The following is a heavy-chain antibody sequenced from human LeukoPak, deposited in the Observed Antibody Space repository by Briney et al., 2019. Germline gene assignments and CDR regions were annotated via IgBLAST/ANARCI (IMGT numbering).Heavy chain of an antibody. CDR3: ARDLDTSVVLTAYDTFDI. J-gene: IGHJ3*02. CDR2: IKPSGSEK. CDR1: GFTFSNSW. D-gene: IGHD2-21*02. Sequence: PGGSLRLFCDGSGFTFSNSWMTWVRQAPERGVEWVANIKPSGSEKHDADSVEGRFTISRDNAKNSLYLQMNSQRAEDTAMYYCARDLDTSVVLTAYDTFDIWGQGTMVTVSS. V-gene: IGHV3-7*01.